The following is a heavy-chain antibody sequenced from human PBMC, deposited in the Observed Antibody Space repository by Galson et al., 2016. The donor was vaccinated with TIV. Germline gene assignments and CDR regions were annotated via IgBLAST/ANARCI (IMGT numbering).Heavy chain of an antibody. CDR1: GATSISYA. V-gene: IGHV1-69*10. CDR2: IIPILRIT. Sequence: SVKVSCKAPGATSISYAISWVRQAPGQGLEWMGGIIPILRITHSAQKFQGRVTITADTSTDTAYMELSSLRSEDTAVYYCATVSVRGAYIYDDAWGSSRSDAFGIWGQGTMVTVSS. J-gene: IGHJ3*02. D-gene: IGHD3-16*02. CDR3: ATVSVRGAYIYDDAWGSSRSDAFGI.